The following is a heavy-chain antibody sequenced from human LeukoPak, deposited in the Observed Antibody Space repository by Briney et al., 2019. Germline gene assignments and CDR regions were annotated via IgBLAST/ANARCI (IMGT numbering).Heavy chain of an antibody. CDR3: ANSPDSGSYYGVASSEFDY. Sequence: SVKVSCKAYGGTFSRFTISWVRQAPGQGFEWMGGITPIFGTANFAQKFQGRVSITADGSTSTAFMELSSLRSEDTAVYYCANSPDSGSYYGVASSEFDYWGQGTPVTVSS. V-gene: IGHV1-69*13. D-gene: IGHD1-26*01. CDR1: GGTFSRFT. CDR2: ITPIFGTA. J-gene: IGHJ4*02.